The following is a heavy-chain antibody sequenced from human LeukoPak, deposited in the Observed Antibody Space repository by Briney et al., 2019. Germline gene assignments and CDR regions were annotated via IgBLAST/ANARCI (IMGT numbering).Heavy chain of an antibody. CDR3: ARDYMVRGVIDYYYYMDV. V-gene: IGHV4-4*07. CDR1: GGSISSYY. J-gene: IGHJ6*03. Sequence: SETLSLTCTVSGGSISSYYWSWLRQPAGKGLEWLGRIYISGSGSTNYNPSLKSRVTMSVDTSKNQFSLKLSSVTAADTAVYYCARDYMVRGVIDYYYYMDVWGKGTTVTISS. D-gene: IGHD3-10*01. CDR2: IYISGSGST.